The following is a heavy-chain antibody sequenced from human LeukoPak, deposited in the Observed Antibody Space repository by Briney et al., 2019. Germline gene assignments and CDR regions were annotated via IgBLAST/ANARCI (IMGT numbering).Heavy chain of an antibody. CDR1: GFTLKSYV. D-gene: IGHD2-21*02. J-gene: IGHJ4*02. CDR3: AKDRLLNCRGDCYIFDY. CDR2: LSGSGDTT. Sequence: GGSLRLSCVASGFTLKSYVMNWVRQTPGKGLEWVSSLSGSGDTTFYADSVKGRFSISRDNSKNTLYLQVNGLRTEDTAVHYCAKDRLLNCRGDCYIFDYWGQGTVVTVSS. V-gene: IGHV3-23*01.